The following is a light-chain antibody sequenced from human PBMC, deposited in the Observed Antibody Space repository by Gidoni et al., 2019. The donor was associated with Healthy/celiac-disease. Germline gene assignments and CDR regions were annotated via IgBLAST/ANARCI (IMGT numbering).Light chain of an antibody. Sequence: QTVVTQEPSLTVSPVGTVTLTCASSTGAVTSGYYPNWFQQKPGQAPRALSYSTSNKHSWTPDRFSGSLLGGKAALTLSGVQPEDEAEYYCLLYYGGAQLGVFGGGTKLTVL. V-gene: IGLV7-43*01. CDR3: LLYYGGAQLGV. CDR2: STS. CDR1: TGAVTSGYY. J-gene: IGLJ2*01.